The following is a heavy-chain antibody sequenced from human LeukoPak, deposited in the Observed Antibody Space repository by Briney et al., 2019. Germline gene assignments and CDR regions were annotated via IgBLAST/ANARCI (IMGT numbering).Heavy chain of an antibody. J-gene: IGHJ5*02. CDR1: SGSISTYY. V-gene: IGHV4-34*01. CDR2: INHSGST. Sequence: ASEALSLTCTVSSGSISTYYWSWIRQPPGKGLEWIGEINHSGSTNYNPYLKSRVTISVDTSKNQFSLKLSSVTAADTAVYYCARRGYYYDSSGYYYWFDPWGQGTLVTVSS. CDR3: ARRGYYYDSSGYYYWFDP. D-gene: IGHD3-22*01.